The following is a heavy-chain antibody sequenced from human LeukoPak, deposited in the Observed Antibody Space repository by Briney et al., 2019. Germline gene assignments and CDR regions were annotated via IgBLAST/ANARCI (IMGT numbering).Heavy chain of an antibody. J-gene: IGHJ5*02. Sequence: VALVKVSCKASGGTFSSYAISWVRQAPRQGLERTGGISPIFGTANYAQKFQGRVTITADESTSTAYMELSSLRSEDTAVYYCARVRYYDILTGYQSVWFDPWGQGTLVTVSS. V-gene: IGHV1-69*13. D-gene: IGHD3-9*01. CDR1: GGTFSSYA. CDR3: ARVRYYDILTGYQSVWFDP. CDR2: ISPIFGTA.